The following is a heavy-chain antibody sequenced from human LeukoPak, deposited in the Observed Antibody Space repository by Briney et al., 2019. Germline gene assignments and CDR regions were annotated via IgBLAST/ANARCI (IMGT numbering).Heavy chain of an antibody. D-gene: IGHD4-17*01. CDR3: ARERVTTSNGYFDD. V-gene: IGHV4-34*01. J-gene: IGHJ4*02. CDR1: SGSLSGYY. CDR2: VNHGGTS. Sequence: SETLSLTCPVYSGSLSGYYWSWIRQPPGKGLEWIGRVNHGGTSNYNPSLTSRVTISVDTFGKQFSLELTSMTAADTAVYFCARERVTTSNGYFDDWGQGILVTVSS.